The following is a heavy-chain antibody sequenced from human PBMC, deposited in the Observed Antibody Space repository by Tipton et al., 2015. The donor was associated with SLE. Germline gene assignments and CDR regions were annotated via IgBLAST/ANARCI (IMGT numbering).Heavy chain of an antibody. V-gene: IGHV4-61*09. Sequence: TLSLTCTVSGGSISSGSYYWSWVRQPAGKGLEGIGHIYTTGNTNYNPSLKSRVTISVDTSKNHFSLKLTSVTAADTAVYYCGRGRYGSSRYFQHWGQGTLVTVSS. J-gene: IGHJ1*01. CDR1: GGSISSGSYY. CDR3: GRGRYGSSRYFQH. D-gene: IGHD6-13*01. CDR2: IYTTGNT.